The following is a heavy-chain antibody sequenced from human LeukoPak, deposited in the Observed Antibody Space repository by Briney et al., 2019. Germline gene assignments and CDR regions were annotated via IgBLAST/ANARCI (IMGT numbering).Heavy chain of an antibody. Sequence: QSGGSLRLSCAASGFTFSSYEMNWVRQAPGKGLEWVSYISSSGSTIYYADSVKGRFTISRDNAKNSLYLQMNSLRAEDTAVYYCASPGEGYCSGGSCYYFDYWGQGTLVTVSS. CDR3: ASPGEGYCSGGSCYYFDY. CDR2: ISSSGSTI. V-gene: IGHV3-48*03. D-gene: IGHD2-15*01. J-gene: IGHJ4*02. CDR1: GFTFSSYE.